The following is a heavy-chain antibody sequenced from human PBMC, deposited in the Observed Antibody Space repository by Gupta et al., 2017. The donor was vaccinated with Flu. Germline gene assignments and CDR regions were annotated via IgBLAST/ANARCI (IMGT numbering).Heavy chain of an antibody. CDR1: GFPFTAYS. D-gene: IGHD3-10*01. J-gene: IGHJ4*02. CDR2: ISSSGGST. CDR3: AKDTASSGYGSLFDY. Sequence: EVQLLQSGGGLVRPGESLTLACAASGFPFTAYSLNWVGQSPGGGLEWVSCISSSGGSTYYADSVKSRFTISRDNSKNTLFLHLSSLRTEDTARYYCAKDTASSGYGSLFDYWGPGTEVTVSS. V-gene: IGHV3-23*01.